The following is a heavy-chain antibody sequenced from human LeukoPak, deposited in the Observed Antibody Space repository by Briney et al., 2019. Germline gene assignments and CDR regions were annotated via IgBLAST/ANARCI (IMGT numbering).Heavy chain of an antibody. CDR2: ISYDGSNK. CDR1: GFTFSSYA. D-gene: IGHD3-9*01. V-gene: IGHV3-30-3*02. CDR3: AKNFDTLTGYYNPFDS. J-gene: IGHJ5*01. Sequence: PGRSLRLSCAASGFTFSSYAMHWVRQAPGKGLEWVAVISYDGSNKYYADSVKGRFTISRDNSKNTLYLQMNSLRAEDTAFYYCAKNFDTLTGYYNPFDSWGQGTLVTVSS.